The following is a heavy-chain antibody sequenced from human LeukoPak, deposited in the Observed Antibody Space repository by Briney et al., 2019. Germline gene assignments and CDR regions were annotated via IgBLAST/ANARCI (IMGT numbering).Heavy chain of an antibody. V-gene: IGHV1-18*01. J-gene: IGHJ4*02. CDR1: GYTFTSYG. Sequence: ASVKDSCKASGYTFTSYGISWVRQAPGQGLEWMGWISAYNGNTNYAQRLQGRVTMTTDTSTSTAYMELRSLRSDDTAVYYCAREAVVRYPDYWGQGTLVTVSS. D-gene: IGHD3-9*01. CDR3: AREAVVRYPDY. CDR2: ISAYNGNT.